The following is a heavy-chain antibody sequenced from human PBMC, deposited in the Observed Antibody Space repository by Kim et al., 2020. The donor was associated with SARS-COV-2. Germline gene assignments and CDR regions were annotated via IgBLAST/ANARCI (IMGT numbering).Heavy chain of an antibody. CDR2: INAGNGNT. J-gene: IGHJ5*02. Sequence: ASVKVSCKASGYTFTSYAMHWVRQAPGQRLEWMGWINAGNGNTKYSQKFQGRVTITRDTSASTAYMELSSLRSEDTAVYYCARDSRSYRARGFDPWGQGTLVTVSS. CDR3: ARDSRSYRARGFDP. D-gene: IGHD3-16*02. CDR1: GYTFTSYA. V-gene: IGHV1-3*01.